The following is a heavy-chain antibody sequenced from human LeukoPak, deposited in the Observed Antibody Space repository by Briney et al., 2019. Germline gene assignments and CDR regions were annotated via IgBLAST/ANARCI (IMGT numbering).Heavy chain of an antibody. J-gene: IGHJ5*02. D-gene: IGHD2-2*02. CDR1: GFTFSSYW. Sequence: QSGGSLRLSCAASGFTFSSYWMSWVRQAPGKGLEWVDNIKQDGSEKYYVDSVKGRFTISRDNAKNSLYLQMNSLRAEDTAVYYCARIVPTAIVVSWFDPWGQGTLVTVSS. CDR2: IKQDGSEK. V-gene: IGHV3-7*01. CDR3: ARIVPTAIVVSWFDP.